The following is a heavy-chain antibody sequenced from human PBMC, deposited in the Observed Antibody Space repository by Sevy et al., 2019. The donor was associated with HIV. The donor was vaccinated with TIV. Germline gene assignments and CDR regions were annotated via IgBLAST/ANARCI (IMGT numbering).Heavy chain of an antibody. Sequence: GGSLRLSCAASGFTFSSYAMSWVRQAPGKGLEWVSAISGSGGSTYYADSVKGRFTISRDNSKNTLYLQMNSLRAEDTAVYYCAKDSGVTYYYDCSGPKGANWFDPWGQGTLVTVSS. V-gene: IGHV3-23*01. J-gene: IGHJ5*02. CDR1: GFTFSSYA. CDR3: AKDSGVTYYYDCSGPKGANWFDP. D-gene: IGHD3-22*01. CDR2: ISGSGGST.